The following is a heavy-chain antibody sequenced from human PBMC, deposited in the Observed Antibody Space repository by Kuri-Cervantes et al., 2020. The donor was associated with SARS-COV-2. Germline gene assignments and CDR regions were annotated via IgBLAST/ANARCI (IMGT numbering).Heavy chain of an antibody. D-gene: IGHD2-8*02. Sequence: SETLSLTCTVSGGSISSGDYYWSWIRQPPGKGLEWIGYIYCSGSTYYNPSLKSRVTISVDTSKNQFSLKLSSVTAADTAVYYCARGLMGYCTGGVCPTRIDPWGQGTLVTVSS. V-gene: IGHV4-30-4*01. J-gene: IGHJ5*02. CDR3: ARGLMGYCTGGVCPTRIDP. CDR2: IYCSGST. CDR1: GGSISSGDYY.